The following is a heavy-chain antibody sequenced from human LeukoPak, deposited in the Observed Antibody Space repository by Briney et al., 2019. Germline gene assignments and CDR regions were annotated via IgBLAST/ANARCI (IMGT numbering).Heavy chain of an antibody. Sequence: SETLSLTCTVSGYSISSGYYWGWIRQPPGKGLEWIGSIYHSGSTYYNPSLKSRVTISVDTSKNQFSLKLSSVTAADTAVYYCARLSVAGGISYWGQGTLVTVSS. V-gene: IGHV4-38-2*02. CDR3: ARLSVAGGISY. J-gene: IGHJ4*02. CDR1: GYSISSGYY. D-gene: IGHD2-15*01. CDR2: IYHSGST.